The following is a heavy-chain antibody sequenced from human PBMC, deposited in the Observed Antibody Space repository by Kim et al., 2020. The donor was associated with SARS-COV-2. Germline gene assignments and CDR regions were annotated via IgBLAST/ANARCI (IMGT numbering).Heavy chain of an antibody. CDR3: ARDEGIITMVRGVIEEAPLDY. J-gene: IGHJ4*02. D-gene: IGHD3-10*01. CDR1: GFTFSSYW. Sequence: GGSLRLSCAASGFTFSSYWMSWVRQAPGKGLEWVANIKQDGSEKYYVDSVKGRFTISRDNAKNSLYLQMNSLRAEDTAVYYCARDEGIITMVRGVIEEAPLDYWGQGTLATVSS. V-gene: IGHV3-7*01. CDR2: IKQDGSEK.